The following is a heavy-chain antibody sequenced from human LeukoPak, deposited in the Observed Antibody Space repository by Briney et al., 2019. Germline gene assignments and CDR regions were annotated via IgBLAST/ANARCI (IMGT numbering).Heavy chain of an antibody. CDR1: GLTFSSYA. Sequence: GGSLRLSCAASGLTFSSYAMHWVRQAPGKGLEWVAVISYDGSNKYYADSVKGRFTISRDNSKNTLYLQMNSLRAEDTAVYYCAREMLACFDYWGQGTLVTVSS. V-gene: IGHV3-30-3*01. D-gene: IGHD2-8*01. J-gene: IGHJ4*02. CDR2: ISYDGSNK. CDR3: AREMLACFDY.